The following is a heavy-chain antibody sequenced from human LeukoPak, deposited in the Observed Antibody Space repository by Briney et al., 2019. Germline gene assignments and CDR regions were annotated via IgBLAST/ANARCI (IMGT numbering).Heavy chain of an antibody. CDR3: ARDLDSWSGYKDY. Sequence: GGSLRLSCAASGFTFSSYNLNWVRQAPGKGLEWVSSMTSTSHVYYADSLKGRFTISRDNAKNPLYLQMNSLRAEDTAVYYCARDLDSWSGYKDYWGQGTLVTVSS. J-gene: IGHJ4*02. V-gene: IGHV3-21*01. CDR1: GFTFSSYN. D-gene: IGHD3-3*01. CDR2: MTSTSHV.